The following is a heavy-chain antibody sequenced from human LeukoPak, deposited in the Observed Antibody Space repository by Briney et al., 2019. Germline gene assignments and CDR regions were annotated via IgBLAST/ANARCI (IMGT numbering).Heavy chain of an antibody. CDR2: MYTGGGR. V-gene: IGHV3-66*01. D-gene: IGHD2-21*02. J-gene: IGHJ4*02. CDR1: GFSVSNYY. Sequence: GGSLRLSCAASGFSVSNYYMSWVRQPPGKGLEWVSVMYTGGGRYYGDSVKGKFTISRDNSKNTVFLQMNSLRVEDTALYYCTRGQSYCGADCYSDWGQGTLVTVSS. CDR3: TRGQSYCGADCYSD.